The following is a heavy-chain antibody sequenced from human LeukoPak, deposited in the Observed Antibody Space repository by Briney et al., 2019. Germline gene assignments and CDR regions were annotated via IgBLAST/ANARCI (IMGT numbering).Heavy chain of an antibody. Sequence: PGGSLRLSCAASGFTFSSYAMHWVRQAPGKGLEYVSAISGNGGSTYYANSVKGRFTISRDNSKNTLYLQMGSLGAEDMAMYYCARSRGDFDFWSGSYRTFDYWGQGTLVTVSS. D-gene: IGHD3-3*01. J-gene: IGHJ4*02. CDR3: ARSRGDFDFWSGSYRTFDY. CDR2: ISGNGGST. V-gene: IGHV3-64*01. CDR1: GFTFSSYA.